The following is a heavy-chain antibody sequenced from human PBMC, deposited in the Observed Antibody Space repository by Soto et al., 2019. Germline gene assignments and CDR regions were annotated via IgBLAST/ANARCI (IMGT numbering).Heavy chain of an antibody. V-gene: IGHV3-30*18. Sequence: GGSLRLSCAASGFTFSSYGMHWVRQAPGKGLEWVAVISYDGSNKYYADSVKGRFTISRDNSKNTLYLQMNSLRAEDTAVYYCAKDPYGDGGEGLDYWGQGTLVTVSS. J-gene: IGHJ4*02. CDR1: GFTFSSYG. D-gene: IGHD4-17*01. CDR2: ISYDGSNK. CDR3: AKDPYGDGGEGLDY.